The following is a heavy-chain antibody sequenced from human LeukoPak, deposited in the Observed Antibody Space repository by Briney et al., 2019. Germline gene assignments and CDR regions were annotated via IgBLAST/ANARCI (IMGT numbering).Heavy chain of an antibody. J-gene: IGHJ4*02. Sequence: GGSLRLSCVASGFTFANSAMHWVRQAPGKGLEWVTFISFDGSAKYYAGAAKGRFAISRDNSKNTLYLEMSSLGLQDTAVYFCVEERDRAGYFRYWGQGILVTVSS. CDR2: ISFDGSAK. CDR1: GFTFANSA. D-gene: IGHD6-19*01. CDR3: VEERDRAGYFRY. V-gene: IGHV3-30*18.